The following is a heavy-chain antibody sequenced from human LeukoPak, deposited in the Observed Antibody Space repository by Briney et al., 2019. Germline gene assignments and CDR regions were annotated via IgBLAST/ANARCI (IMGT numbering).Heavy chain of an antibody. J-gene: IGHJ4*02. CDR2: IYTSGST. V-gene: IGHV4-61*02. Sequence: SETLSLTCIVSGVSISSGSYYWSWIRQPAGKGLEWIGRIYTSGSTNYNPSLKSRVTISVDTSKNQFSLRLSSVTAADTAVYYCARCSSTSCPWVWGQGTLVTVSS. D-gene: IGHD2-2*01. CDR3: ARCSSTSCPWV. CDR1: GVSISSGSYY.